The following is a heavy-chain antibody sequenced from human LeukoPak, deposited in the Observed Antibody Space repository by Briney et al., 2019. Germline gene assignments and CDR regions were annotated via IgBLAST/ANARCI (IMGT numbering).Heavy chain of an antibody. V-gene: IGHV3-30*02. J-gene: IGHJ4*02. CDR3: AKDRRIAEQLVPDY. CDR1: GFTFSSYG. D-gene: IGHD6-13*01. CDR2: IRYDGSNK. Sequence: GGSLRLSCAASGFTFSSYGMHWVRQAPGKGLEWVAFIRYDGSNKYYADSVKGRFTISRDNSKNTLYLQMNSLRAEDTAVYYCAKDRRIAEQLVPDYWGQGTLVTVSS.